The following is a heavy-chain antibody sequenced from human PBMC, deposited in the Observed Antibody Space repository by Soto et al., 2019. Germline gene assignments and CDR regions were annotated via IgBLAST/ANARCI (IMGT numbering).Heavy chain of an antibody. D-gene: IGHD3-9*01. CDR2: ISGSGGST. J-gene: IGHJ6*02. CDR1: GFTFSSYA. Sequence: EVQLLESGGGLVQPGGSLRLSCAASGFTFSSYAMSWVRQAPGKGLEWVSAISGSGGSTYYADSVKGRFTISRDNSKNTLYLQMNSLRVEDTAVYYCAKSQTEYYDYDILTGYIGYYYGMDVWGQGTTVTVSS. V-gene: IGHV3-23*01. CDR3: AKSQTEYYDYDILTGYIGYYYGMDV.